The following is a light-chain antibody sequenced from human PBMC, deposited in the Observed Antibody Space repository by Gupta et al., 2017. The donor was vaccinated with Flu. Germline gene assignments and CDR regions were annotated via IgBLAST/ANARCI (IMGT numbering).Light chain of an antibody. CDR1: NSNIGSYA. CDR2: NNN. V-gene: IGLV1-44*01. CDR3: AAWDDNLNV. J-gene: IGLJ1*01. Sequence: QSVLTQPPSASGPPGQRVSISCSGSNSNIGSYAVNWYQQLPGRAPKLLIYNNNQRPSGVPDRFSGSKSGTSASLAISGLQSEDEADYYSAAWDDNLNVFGTGTKVTVL.